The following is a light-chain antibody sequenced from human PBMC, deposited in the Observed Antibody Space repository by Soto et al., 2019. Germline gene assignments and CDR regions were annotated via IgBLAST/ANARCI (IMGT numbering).Light chain of an antibody. V-gene: IGLV2-11*01. J-gene: IGLJ1*01. CDR2: DVS. Sequence: QSALTQPRSVSGSPGQSVTISCTGTSSDVGGYNFVSWYQQHPGKAPKLMIYDVSKRPSGVPDRFSGSKSGNTASLTISGLQAADEADYYCCSYAGSYTWVFGPGTKLTVL. CDR3: CSYAGSYTWV. CDR1: SSDVGGYNF.